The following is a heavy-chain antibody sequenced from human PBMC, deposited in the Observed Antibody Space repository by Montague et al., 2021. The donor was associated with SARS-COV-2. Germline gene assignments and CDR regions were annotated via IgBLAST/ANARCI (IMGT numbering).Heavy chain of an antibody. CDR2: VYHSGNT. V-gene: IGHV4-38-2*02. CDR3: ARVSDCSNTKCYASSLFDS. Sequence: SETLSLICTVSGFSISSGYQWGWIRQPPGKGLEWIGRVYHSGNTYYSPSLKSRVTITVDTSKNQFSLKLTSLTATDTAVYYCARVSDCSNTKCYASSLFDSWGQGTLVAVSS. D-gene: IGHD2-2*01. CDR1: GFSISSGYQ. J-gene: IGHJ4*02.